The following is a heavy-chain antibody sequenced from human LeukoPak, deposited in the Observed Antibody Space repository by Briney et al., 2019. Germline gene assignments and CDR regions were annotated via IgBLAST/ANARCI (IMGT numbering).Heavy chain of an antibody. J-gene: IGHJ4*02. CDR1: GWFFSGYY. CDR2: INNSGST. V-gene: IGHV4-34*01. CDR3: ARGVLRYFDLLSFFDY. D-gene: IGHD3-9*01. Sequence: SETLSLTCAFYGWFFSGYYWSWIRQPPSKGLEWVGEINNSGSTNYKPSLKSRVTISVDTSKNQFSLKLSSVTAADTAVYYCARGVLRYFDLLSFFDYWGQGTLVTVSS.